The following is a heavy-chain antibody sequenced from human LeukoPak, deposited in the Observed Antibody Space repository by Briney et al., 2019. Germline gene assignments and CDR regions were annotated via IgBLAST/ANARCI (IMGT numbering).Heavy chain of an antibody. D-gene: IGHD3-10*01. CDR1: GFTFSRYW. V-gene: IGHV3-7*01. CDR3: ARGARGSGTASDY. Sequence: PGGSLRLSCAASGFTFSRYWMSWVRQAPGKGLEWVANIKQDGSEKYYVDSVKGRFTISRDNAKNSLYLQMNNLRAEDTAVYYCARGARGSGTASDYWGQGTLVTVSS. J-gene: IGHJ4*02. CDR2: IKQDGSEK.